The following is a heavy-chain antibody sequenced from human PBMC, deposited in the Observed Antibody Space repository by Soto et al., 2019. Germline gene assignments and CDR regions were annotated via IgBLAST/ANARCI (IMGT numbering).Heavy chain of an antibody. D-gene: IGHD2-2*01. J-gene: IGHJ4*02. V-gene: IGHV4-59*01. CDR2: IYYSGST. CDR1: GGSISSYY. CDR3: ARTAARKLDPRSLYYFDY. Sequence: PSVTLSLTCTVSGGSISSYYWSWIRQPPGKGLEWIGYIYYSGSTNYNPSLKSRVTISVDTSKNQFSLKLSSVTAADTAVYYCARTAARKLDPRSLYYFDYWVQGTLVTAPQ.